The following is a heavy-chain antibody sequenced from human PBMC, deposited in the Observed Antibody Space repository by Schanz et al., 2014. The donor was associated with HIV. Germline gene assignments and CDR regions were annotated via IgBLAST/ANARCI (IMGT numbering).Heavy chain of an antibody. D-gene: IGHD5-18*01. CDR2: IREEGIEK. CDR3: AKSNGGDTAVVQYYFDY. J-gene: IGHJ4*02. Sequence: EVQLVESGGGLVEPGGSLRLSCEASGFSFSSFSMNWVRQAPGKGLEWVPNIREEGIEKYYVDSVRGRFTISRDNAKNSLYLNMYSLRAEDTAVYFCAKSNGGDTAVVQYYFDYWGQGTLVSVSS. CDR1: GFSFSSFS. V-gene: IGHV3-7*01.